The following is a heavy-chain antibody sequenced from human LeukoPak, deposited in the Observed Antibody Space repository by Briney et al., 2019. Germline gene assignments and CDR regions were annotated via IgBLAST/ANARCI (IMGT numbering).Heavy chain of an antibody. CDR2: IKQDGSEK. CDR1: GFTFSSYW. Sequence: GGSLRFSCAASGFTFSSYWMSWVRQAPGKGLEWVANIKQDGSEKYYVDSVKGRFTISRDNAKDSLYLQMNSLRAEDTAVYYCARVYSSGWFTAFDIWGQGTMVTVSS. D-gene: IGHD6-19*01. CDR3: ARVYSSGWFTAFDI. J-gene: IGHJ3*02. V-gene: IGHV3-7*04.